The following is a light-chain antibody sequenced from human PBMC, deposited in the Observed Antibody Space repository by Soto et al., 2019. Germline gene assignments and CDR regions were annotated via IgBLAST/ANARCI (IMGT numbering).Light chain of an antibody. CDR2: DAS. CDR3: QQRSAWPST. J-gene: IGKJ4*01. Sequence: EIVLTQSPATLSLSPGDRATLSCRVSQSVSSYLAWYQQKPGQAPRLLIYDASNRAAGIPARFSGSGSGTDFTLPITRLEPEDFAVYYCQQRSAWPSTFGGGTKVEIK. CDR1: QSVSSY. V-gene: IGKV3-11*01.